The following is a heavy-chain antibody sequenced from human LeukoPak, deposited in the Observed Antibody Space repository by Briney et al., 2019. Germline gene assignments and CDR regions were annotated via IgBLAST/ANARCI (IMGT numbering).Heavy chain of an antibody. V-gene: IGHV4-59*08. CDR1: GGSFSGYY. J-gene: IGHJ4*02. Sequence: PSETLSLTCAVYGGSFSGYYWSWIRQPPGKGLEWIGYIYYSGSTNYNPSLKSRVTISVDTSKNQFSLKLSSVTAADTAVYYCARRVMRAHFDYWGQGTLVTVSS. CDR3: ARRVMRAHFDY. CDR2: IYYSGST. D-gene: IGHD3-16*01.